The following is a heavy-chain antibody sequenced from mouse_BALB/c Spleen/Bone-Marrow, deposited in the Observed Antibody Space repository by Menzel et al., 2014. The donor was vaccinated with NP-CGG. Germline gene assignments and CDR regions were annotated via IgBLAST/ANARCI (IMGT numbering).Heavy chain of an antibody. CDR3: SRGRRDALDY. Sequence: QVQLQQSGAELVKPGASVKLSCKASGYTFTSYYMYWVKQRPGQGLERFGEINPSNGGTNFNEKFKNKATLTVDKSSSTAYMQLSSLTSEDSAVYCCSRGRRDALDYWGQGTSVTVSS. CDR1: GYTFTSYY. V-gene: IGHV1S81*02. CDR2: INPSNGGT. J-gene: IGHJ4*01.